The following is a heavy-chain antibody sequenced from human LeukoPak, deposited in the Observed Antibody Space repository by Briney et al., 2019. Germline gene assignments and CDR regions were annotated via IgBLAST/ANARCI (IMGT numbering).Heavy chain of an antibody. Sequence: ASVKVSCKASGYTFTNYAFHWVRQALGQRLEWLGWINAGNDDTKYSQKFQARVTITRDTSASTVYMELSSLTSDDTAVYYCARERWHCRGNDCYSVYYYGLDVWGQGTTVTVSS. CDR1: GYTFTNYA. V-gene: IGHV1-3*01. J-gene: IGHJ6*02. CDR3: ARERWHCRGNDCYSVYYYGLDV. CDR2: INAGNDDT. D-gene: IGHD2-15*01.